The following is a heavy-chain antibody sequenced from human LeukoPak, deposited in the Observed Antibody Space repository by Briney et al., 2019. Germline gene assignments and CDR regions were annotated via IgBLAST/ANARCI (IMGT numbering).Heavy chain of an antibody. CDR3: ARYSYDFWSGYPPEYGMDV. J-gene: IGHJ6*02. CDR2: INPTSGGT. CDR1: GYTFTGYY. V-gene: IGHV1-2*02. D-gene: IGHD3-3*01. Sequence: ASVKVSCKASGYTFTGYYMYWVRQAPGQGLEWMGWINPTSGGTNYAQKFQGRVTMTRDTSISTAYMELSRLRSDDTAVYYCARYSYDFWSGYPPEYGMDVWGQGTTVTVSS.